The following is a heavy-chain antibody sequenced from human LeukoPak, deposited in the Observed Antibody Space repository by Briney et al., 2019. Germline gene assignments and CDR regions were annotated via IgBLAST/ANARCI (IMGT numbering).Heavy chain of an antibody. CDR2: IYHSGST. Sequence: SETLSLTCAVYGGSFSGYYCTWIRQHPGKGLEWIGYIYHSGSTYYNPSLESRVTISVDTSRNQFSLKLNSVTAADTAVYYCAIDRSGYYHFDDWGQGTLVTVSS. D-gene: IGHD3-22*01. CDR1: GGSFSGYY. CDR3: AIDRSGYYHFDD. V-gene: IGHV4-34*09. J-gene: IGHJ4*02.